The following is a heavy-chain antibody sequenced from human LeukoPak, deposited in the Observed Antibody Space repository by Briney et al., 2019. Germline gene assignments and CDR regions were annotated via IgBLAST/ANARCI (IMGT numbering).Heavy chain of an antibody. D-gene: IGHD2-21*01. J-gene: IGHJ4*02. CDR2: ISYDGSKE. CDR1: GFTFNSYG. Sequence: PGGSLRLSCAVSGFTFNSYGMHWVRQAPAKGLEGVAVISYDGSKEDYADSVKGRLTNSRDNSKNTVNLQMNSLRAEDTAVYYCAKDYEGYWGGYWSSFFDYWGQGTLVTVSS. CDR3: AKDYEGYWGGYWSSFFDY. V-gene: IGHV3-30*18.